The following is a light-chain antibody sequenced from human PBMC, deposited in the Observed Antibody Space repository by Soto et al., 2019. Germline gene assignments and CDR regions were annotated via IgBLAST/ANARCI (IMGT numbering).Light chain of an antibody. CDR2: EVS. Sequence: QSALTQPASVSGSPGQSITMSCTGTSSDVGGYNYVSWYQQHPGKAPKLMIYEVSNRPSGVFNLFSGSKSGNTASLTISGLQAWDEADYYCSSYTSSSIDYVFGTGTKLTVL. CDR3: SSYTSSSIDYV. J-gene: IGLJ1*01. V-gene: IGLV2-14*01. CDR1: SSDVGGYNY.